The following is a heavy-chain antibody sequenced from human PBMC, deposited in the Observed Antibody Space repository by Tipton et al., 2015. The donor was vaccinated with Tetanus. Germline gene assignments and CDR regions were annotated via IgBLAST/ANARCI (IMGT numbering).Heavy chain of an antibody. CDR1: GITFSSHA. D-gene: IGHD2-15*01. V-gene: IGHV3-30-3*01. Sequence: SLRLSCAASGITFSSHALHWVRQAPGKGLEWVAVISNDGDNKFYADSVTGRFTISRDNSKNTLYLQMNSLRAEDTALYYCVFGRGGGGFDYWGQGTLVTVSS. CDR3: VFGRGGGGFDY. CDR2: ISNDGDNK. J-gene: IGHJ4*02.